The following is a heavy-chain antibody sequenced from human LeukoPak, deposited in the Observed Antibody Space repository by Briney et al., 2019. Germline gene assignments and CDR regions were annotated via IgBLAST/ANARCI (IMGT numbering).Heavy chain of an antibody. Sequence: SVKVSCKASGGTFSSHAISWVRQAPGQGLEWMGGIIPIFGTANYAQKFQGRVTITADESTSTAYMELSSLRSEDTAVYYCASDSSSWYNVRDYWGQGTLVTVSS. J-gene: IGHJ4*02. CDR1: GGTFSSHA. D-gene: IGHD6-13*01. CDR3: ASDSSSWYNVRDY. CDR2: IIPIFGTA. V-gene: IGHV1-69*01.